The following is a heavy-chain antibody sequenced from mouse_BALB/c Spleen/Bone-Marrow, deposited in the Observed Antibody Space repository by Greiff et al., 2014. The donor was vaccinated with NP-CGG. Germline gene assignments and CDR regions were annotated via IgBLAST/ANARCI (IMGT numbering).Heavy chain of an antibody. V-gene: IGHV1-87*01. D-gene: IGHD1-1*01. CDR2: IYPGDGDT. Sequence: LVESGAELARPGASVKLPCKASGYTFTSYWMQWVKQRPGQGLEWIGAIYPGDGDTRYTQKFKGKATLTADKSSSTAYMQLSSLASEDSAVYYCARYYYGSSYEYFDVWGAETTVTVSS. CDR3: ARYYYGSSYEYFDV. J-gene: IGHJ1*01. CDR1: GYTFTSYW.